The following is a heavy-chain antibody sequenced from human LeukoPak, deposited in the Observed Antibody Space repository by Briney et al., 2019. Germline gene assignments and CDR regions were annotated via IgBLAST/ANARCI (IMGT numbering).Heavy chain of an antibody. CDR2: ISGSSSYT. CDR1: GFTFSDYY. D-gene: IGHD3-22*01. CDR3: ARGKYSSAY. J-gene: IGHJ4*02. Sequence: GGSLRLSRAASGFTFSDYYMNWIRQAPGKGLEWVSYISGSSSYTDYTDSVKGRFTISRDNAKNSLYLQMNSLRAEDTAVYYCARGKYSSAYWGQGTLVTVSS. V-gene: IGHV3-11*05.